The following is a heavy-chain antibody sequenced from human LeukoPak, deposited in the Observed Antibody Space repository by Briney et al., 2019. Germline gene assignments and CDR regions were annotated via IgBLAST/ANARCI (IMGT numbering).Heavy chain of an antibody. CDR1: GYTFTDYY. Sequence: ASVKVSCKASGYTFTDYYVEWLRQAPGQGLQWMEWINPKSGDTNYAQKFEGRVTMTCDTSISTVYMELRGLTSDDTAIYYCARVHLPHNSGYRAFDIWGQGTMVTVSS. CDR2: INPKSGDT. CDR3: ARVHLPHNSGYRAFDI. J-gene: IGHJ3*02. D-gene: IGHD3-22*01. V-gene: IGHV1-2*02.